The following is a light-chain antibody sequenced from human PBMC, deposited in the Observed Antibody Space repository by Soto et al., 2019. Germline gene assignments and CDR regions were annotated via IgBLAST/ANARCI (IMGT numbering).Light chain of an antibody. CDR2: DVR. CDR3: SSYTSGITVV. J-gene: IGLJ2*01. CDR1: SSDIGGYHY. Sequence: QSALTQPASVSGSPGQSITISCTGTSSDIGGYHYVYWFQQHPGKAPKLMIYDVRTRPSGVSDRFSGSKSGNTASLTISGLQAEDEADYYCSSYTSGITVVFGGGTKLTVL. V-gene: IGLV2-14*01.